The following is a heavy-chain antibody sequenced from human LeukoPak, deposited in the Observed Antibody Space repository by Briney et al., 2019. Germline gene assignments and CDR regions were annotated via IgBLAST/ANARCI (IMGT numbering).Heavy chain of an antibody. CDR2: MSVNGVNK. CDR1: GFSFSSYS. J-gene: IGHJ4*02. Sequence: GGSLRLSCVASGFSFSSYSIHWVRRVPGKGLEWVAVMSVNGVNKYYADSVKGRFTISRDNSKNTLYLQMNSLRAEDTAVYYCAKMARYCSGGSCYGAHIDYWGQGTLVTVSS. D-gene: IGHD2-15*01. CDR3: AKMARYCSGGSCYGAHIDY. V-gene: IGHV3-30-3*02.